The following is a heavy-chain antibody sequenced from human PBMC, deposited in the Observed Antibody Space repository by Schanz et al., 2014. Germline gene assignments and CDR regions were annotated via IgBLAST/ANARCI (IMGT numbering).Heavy chain of an antibody. CDR3: AKVAPAATYLDS. Sequence: VQLVESGGGLVKPGESLRLSCVASGFRFDDYAMHWVRQAPGKGLEWVAFISYDGSNKYYADSVKGRFTTSRDNGKKSMYLQMNSLRAEDTAVYYCAKVAPAATYLDSWGLGTLVTVSS. D-gene: IGHD2-2*01. J-gene: IGHJ4*02. V-gene: IGHV3-30-3*01. CDR2: ISYDGSNK. CDR1: GFRFDDYA.